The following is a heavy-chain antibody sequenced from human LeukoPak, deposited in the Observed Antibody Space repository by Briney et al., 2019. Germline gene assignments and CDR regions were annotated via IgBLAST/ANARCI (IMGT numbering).Heavy chain of an antibody. CDR1: GFSFSSYN. D-gene: IGHD4-17*01. CDR2: ISSSGRPV. J-gene: IGHJ4*02. V-gene: IGHV3-48*02. Sequence: GGSLRLSCGASGFSFSSYNIHWVRQAPGKGLEWLSSISSSGRPVYYSDSVKGRFSISRDDAKDSLHLQMNSLRDEDTAVYYCARSRFTYGSVALDYWGRGTPVTVSS. CDR3: ARSRFTYGSVALDY.